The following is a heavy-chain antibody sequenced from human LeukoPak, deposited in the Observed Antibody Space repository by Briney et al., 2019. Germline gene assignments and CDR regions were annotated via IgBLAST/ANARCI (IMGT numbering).Heavy chain of an antibody. V-gene: IGHV4-59*12. CDR1: GGSISSYY. CDR3: ARTPGNDSGSGYYVDYFDY. J-gene: IGHJ4*02. Sequence: SETLSLTCTVSGGSISSYYWSWIRQPAGKGLEWIGYIYYSGITNYNPSLKGRVTISVDTSKNQFSLKLSSVTAADTAVYYCARTPGNDSGSGYYVDYFDYWGQGTLVTVSS. CDR2: IYYSGIT. D-gene: IGHD3-22*01.